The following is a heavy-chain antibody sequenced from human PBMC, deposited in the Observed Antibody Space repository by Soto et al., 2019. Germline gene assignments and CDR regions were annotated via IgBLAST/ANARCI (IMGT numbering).Heavy chain of an antibody. CDR3: ATMTIFETTYGMDV. D-gene: IGHD3-3*01. V-gene: IGHV4-34*01. CDR1: GGSFSGYY. CDR2: INHSGST. J-gene: IGHJ6*02. Sequence: SETLSLTCAVYGGSFSGYYWSWIRQPPGKGLEWIGEINHSGSTNYNPSLKSRVTISVDTSKNQFSLKLSSVTAADTAVYYCATMTIFETTYGMDVWGQGTTVTVSS.